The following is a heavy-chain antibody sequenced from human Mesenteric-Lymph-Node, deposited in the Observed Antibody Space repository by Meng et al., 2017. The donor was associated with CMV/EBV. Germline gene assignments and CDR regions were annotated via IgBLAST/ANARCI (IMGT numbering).Heavy chain of an antibody. Sequence: GGSLRLSCVGSGFTFSSYWMHWVRQAPGKGLEWVDNIKQDGGEKNYVDSVKGRFTISRDYAQNSLYLQMNSLRAEDTAVYYCARQKCGGDCDMDVWGQGTTVTVSS. V-gene: IGHV3-7*01. CDR2: IKQDGGEK. CDR3: ARQKCGGDCDMDV. J-gene: IGHJ6*02. CDR1: GFTFSSYW. D-gene: IGHD2-21*01.